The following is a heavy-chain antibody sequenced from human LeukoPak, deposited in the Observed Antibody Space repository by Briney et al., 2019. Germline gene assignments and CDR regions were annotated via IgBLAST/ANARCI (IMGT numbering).Heavy chain of an antibody. V-gene: IGHV3-53*01. D-gene: IGHD6-13*01. CDR1: GFTPSSNY. J-gene: IGHJ4*02. CDR2: IYSGGST. CDR3: AGTFGAAAGSFDY. Sequence: GGSLRLSCAASGFTPSSNYMSWVRQAPGKGLEWVSVIYSGGSTYYADSVKGRFTISRDNSKNTLYLQMNSLRAEDTAVYYCAGTFGAAAGSFDYWGQGTLVTVSS.